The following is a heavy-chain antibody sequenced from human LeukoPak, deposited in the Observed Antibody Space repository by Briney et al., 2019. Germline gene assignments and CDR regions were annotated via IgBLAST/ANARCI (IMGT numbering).Heavy chain of an antibody. D-gene: IGHD3-22*01. Sequence: PGRSLRLSCAASGFTFSDYYMSWIRQAPGKGLGWVSYISSSGSTIYYADSVKGRFTISRHNAKNSLYLQMNSLRAEDTAVYYCARDLTYYYDTPAWFDPWGQGTLVTVSS. V-gene: IGHV3-11*01. J-gene: IGHJ5*02. CDR1: GFTFSDYY. CDR2: ISSSGSTI. CDR3: ARDLTYYYDTPAWFDP.